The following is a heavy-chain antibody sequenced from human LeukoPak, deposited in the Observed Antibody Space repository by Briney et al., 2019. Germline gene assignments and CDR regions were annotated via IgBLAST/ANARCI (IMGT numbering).Heavy chain of an antibody. J-gene: IGHJ4*02. CDR1: GFTVSRDY. Sequence: GGSLRLSCAASGFTVSRDYMNWVRQAPGKGLEWVSAISGSGGSTYYADSVKGRFTISRDNAKNSLYLQMNSLRAEDTAVYYCARGYNYFDYWGQGTLVTVSS. V-gene: IGHV3-21*01. CDR2: ISGSGGST. D-gene: IGHD1-1*01. CDR3: ARGYNYFDY.